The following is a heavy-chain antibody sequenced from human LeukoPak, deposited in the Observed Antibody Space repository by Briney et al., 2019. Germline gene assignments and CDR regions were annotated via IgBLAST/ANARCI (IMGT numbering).Heavy chain of an antibody. J-gene: IGHJ4*02. D-gene: IGHD3-22*01. CDR2: ISGSGGST. Sequence: GGSLRLSCAASGFTFSNYAMSWVRQAPGKGLEWVSAISGSGGSTYYADSVKGRFTISRDNSKNTLYLQMNSLRAEDTAVYYCAKDRGGYYDSSGYYDYWGQGTLVTVSS. V-gene: IGHV3-23*01. CDR1: GFTFSNYA. CDR3: AKDRGGYYDSSGYYDY.